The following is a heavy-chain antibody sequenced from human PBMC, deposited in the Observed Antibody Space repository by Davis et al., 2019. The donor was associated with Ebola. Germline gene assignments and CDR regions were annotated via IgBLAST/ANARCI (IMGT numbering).Heavy chain of an antibody. CDR3: AKGGFYLYMDV. D-gene: IGHD3-16*02. Sequence: PGGSLRLSCAASGFTFSRFAMTWVRQAPGKGLEWVSTISRAGESTYYGDSVRGRFTISRDNSMNTVYVQMYSLRADDTAVYYCAKGGFYLYMDVWGKGTTVTVSS. J-gene: IGHJ6*03. CDR2: ISRAGEST. V-gene: IGHV3-23*01. CDR1: GFTFSRFA.